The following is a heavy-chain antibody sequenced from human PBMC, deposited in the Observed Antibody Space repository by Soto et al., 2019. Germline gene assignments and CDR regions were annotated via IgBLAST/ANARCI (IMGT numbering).Heavy chain of an antibody. CDR1: GFTFSSYA. CDR3: AKVRDIVVVPAGLFDY. CDR2: ISGSGGST. Sequence: GGSLRLSCAASGFTFSSYAMSWVRQAPGKGLEWVSAISGSGGSTYYADPVKGRFTISRDNSKNTLYLQMNSLRAEDTAVYYCAKVRDIVVVPAGLFDYWGQGTLVTAPQ. V-gene: IGHV3-23*01. J-gene: IGHJ4*02. D-gene: IGHD2-2*01.